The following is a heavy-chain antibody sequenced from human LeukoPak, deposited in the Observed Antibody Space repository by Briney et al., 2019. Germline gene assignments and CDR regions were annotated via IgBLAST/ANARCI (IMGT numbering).Heavy chain of an antibody. D-gene: IGHD6-19*01. V-gene: IGHV3-23*01. Sequence: GGSLRLSCAASGFSFSSYDMSWVRQAPGKGLEWVSAISGSGGTTYYADSVRGRFTISRDSSKNTLYVQMNSLRADDTAICYCAKGSQWLLRGGAYFDYWGQGTLVTVSS. CDR3: AKGSQWLLRGGAYFDY. J-gene: IGHJ4*02. CDR1: GFSFSSYD. CDR2: ISGSGGTT.